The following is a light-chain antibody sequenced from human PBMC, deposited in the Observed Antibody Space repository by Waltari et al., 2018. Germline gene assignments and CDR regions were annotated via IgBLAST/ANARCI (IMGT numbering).Light chain of an antibody. CDR2: GAS. J-gene: IGKJ1*01. CDR1: QSVGST. CDR3: QQYNNWPPWT. V-gene: IGKV3D-15*01. Sequence: LVLTQSPATLYVSPAETATLPCRASQSVGSTLAWYQQKPGQAPRLLIYGASTRATGIPARFSGSGSGTEFTLTISSLQSEDFAVYYCQQYNNWPPWTFGQGTKVEIK.